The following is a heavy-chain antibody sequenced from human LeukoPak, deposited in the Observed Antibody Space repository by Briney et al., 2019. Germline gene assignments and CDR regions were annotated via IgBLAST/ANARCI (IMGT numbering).Heavy chain of an antibody. Sequence: SETLSLTCTVSGGSITTYYWTWIRQPPGKGLEWIGYIYHSGNTNYNPSLNSRVTISLDTLKNQFTLKLTSVTAADTAVYYCARRVAVRPRYYFNYWGQGTLVTVSS. CDR3: ARRVAVRPRYYFNY. V-gene: IGHV4-59*08. D-gene: IGHD6-6*01. CDR1: GGSITTYY. J-gene: IGHJ4*02. CDR2: IYHSGNT.